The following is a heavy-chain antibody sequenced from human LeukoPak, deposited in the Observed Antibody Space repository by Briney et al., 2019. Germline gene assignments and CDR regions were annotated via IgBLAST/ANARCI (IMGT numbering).Heavy chain of an antibody. D-gene: IGHD6-13*01. J-gene: IGHJ5*02. CDR1: GGPFSGYY. CDR3: ARVAAAGGWFDP. CDR2: INHSGST. V-gene: IGHV4-34*01. Sequence: SETLSLTCAVYGGPFSGYYWSWIRQPPGKGLEWIGEINHSGSTNYNPSLKSRVTISVDTSKNQFSLKLSSVTAADTAVYYCARVAAAGGWFDPWGQGTLVTVSS.